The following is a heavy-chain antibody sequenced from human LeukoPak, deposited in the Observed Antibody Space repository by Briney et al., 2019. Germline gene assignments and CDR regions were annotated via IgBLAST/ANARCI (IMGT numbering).Heavy chain of an antibody. J-gene: IGHJ5*02. CDR3: ALHINGDYESRFDP. Sequence: PGGTLRLSCAASGFTFANYGMGWVRQAPGKGLEWVSAISSSGDSTYYADSVKGRFTISRDNSKNTLNLQMNSLRAEDTAIYYCALHINGDYESRFDPWGQGTLVTVSS. V-gene: IGHV3-23*01. CDR1: GFTFANYG. CDR2: ISSSGDST. D-gene: IGHD4-17*01.